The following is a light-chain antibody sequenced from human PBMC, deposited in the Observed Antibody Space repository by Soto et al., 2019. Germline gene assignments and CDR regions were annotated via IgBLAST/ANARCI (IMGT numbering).Light chain of an antibody. CDR1: QTIDNT. V-gene: IGKV3D-15*01. CDR2: GAS. J-gene: IGKJ5*01. CDR3: QQRNTWPIT. Sequence: EIVMTQSPATLSLSPGERATLSCRASQTIDNTLAWYQQKPGQAPRLLIYGASSRATGIPDRFSGSGSGTEFTLTISSLQSEDFAVYYCQQRNTWPITFGQGTRLEIK.